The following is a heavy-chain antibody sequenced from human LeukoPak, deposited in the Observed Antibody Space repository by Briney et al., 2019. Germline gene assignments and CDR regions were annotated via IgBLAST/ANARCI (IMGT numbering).Heavy chain of an antibody. CDR2: IYTSGST. Sequence: SETLSLTCTVSGGSISSYYWSWIRQPAGKGLEWIGRIYTSGSTNYNPSLKSRVTMSVDTSKNQFSLKRSSVTAADTAVYYCASSYYDFWSGQHDNFDYWGQGTLVTVSS. CDR3: ASSYYDFWSGQHDNFDY. CDR1: GGSISSYY. D-gene: IGHD3-3*01. J-gene: IGHJ4*02. V-gene: IGHV4-4*07.